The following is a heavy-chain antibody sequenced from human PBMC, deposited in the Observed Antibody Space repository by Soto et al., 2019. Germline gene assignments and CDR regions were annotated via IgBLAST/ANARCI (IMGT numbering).Heavy chain of an antibody. CDR1: GGSVSNNNW. J-gene: IGHJ4*02. V-gene: IGHV4-4*02. D-gene: IGHD5-12*01. Sequence: QVQLQVSGPGLVKPSGTLSLSCAVSGGSVSNNNWWSWVRQSPGNGLEWIGEIHHSGGTSYNPSLESRATLSVDKSKNELSLRLNYVTAADTAVYYCTKNSAYALDYWGLGILVTVSS. CDR2: IHHSGGT. CDR3: TKNSAYALDY.